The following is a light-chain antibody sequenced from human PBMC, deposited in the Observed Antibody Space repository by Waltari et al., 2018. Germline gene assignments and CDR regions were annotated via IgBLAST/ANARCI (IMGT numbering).Light chain of an antibody. CDR1: QSVSSY. CDR3: QQRSNWPLLT. CDR2: DAS. Sequence: EIVLTQSPATLSLSPGERATLSCRASQSVSSYLAWYQQKPGQAPRLLIYDASNRATCIPARFSGSGSGTDFTLTISSLEPEDFAVYYCQQRSNWPLLTFGGGTKVEIE. J-gene: IGKJ4*01. V-gene: IGKV3-11*01.